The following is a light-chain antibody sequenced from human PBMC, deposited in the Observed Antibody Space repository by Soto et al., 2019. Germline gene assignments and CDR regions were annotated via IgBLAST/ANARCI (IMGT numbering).Light chain of an antibody. J-gene: IGKJ2*01. CDR3: QQYKAYPYT. Sequence: EIQVTQSPSTLSASVGDRVAITCRASQSIDNWLAWYQQIPGKAPNLLIYTASSLESGVPSRFSGSGSGTEFTLTISSLQPDDFTTYYCQQYKAYPYTFGQGTKV. V-gene: IGKV1-5*03. CDR1: QSIDNW. CDR2: TAS.